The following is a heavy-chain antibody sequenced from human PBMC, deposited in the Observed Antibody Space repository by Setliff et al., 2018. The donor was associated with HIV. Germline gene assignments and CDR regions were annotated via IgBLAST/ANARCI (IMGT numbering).Heavy chain of an antibody. CDR1: GFRIQDHT. CDR2: INWNGDGT. Sequence: GGSLRLSCAASGFRIQDHTMTWVRQAPGKGLEWICGINWNGDGTNYADSVKGRFDISRDNSKNSLYLQMSSLRGEDTALYYCTNKQESLNPFEVWGQGTVVTVSS. V-gene: IGHV3-20*04. J-gene: IGHJ3*01. CDR3: TNKQESLNPFEV.